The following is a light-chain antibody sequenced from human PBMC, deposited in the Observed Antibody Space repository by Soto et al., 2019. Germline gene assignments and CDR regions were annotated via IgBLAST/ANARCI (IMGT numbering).Light chain of an antibody. V-gene: IGKV1-39*01. CDR3: QQSYSTPRT. CDR2: AAS. J-gene: IGKJ1*01. CDR1: QRISSS. Sequence: DIQMTQSPSSLSASVGDRVTITCRASQRISSSLNWYQQKLGKAPKLLIYAASTLQSGDPSRFSGSGSGTDFTLTISSLQPEDFATYYCQQSYSTPRTFGQGTKVEIK.